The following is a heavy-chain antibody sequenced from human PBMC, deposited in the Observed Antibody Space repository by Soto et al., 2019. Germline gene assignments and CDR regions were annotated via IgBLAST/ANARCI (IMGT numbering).Heavy chain of an antibody. Sequence: PSETLSLTCAVYGGSFSCYYWSWIRQPPGKGLEWIGEINHSGSTNYNPSLKSRVTISVDTSKNQFSLKLSSVTAADTAVYYCAARXRDYVWGSYRSTTPLDYRGQGTLVTVSS. CDR1: GGSFSCYY. V-gene: IGHV4-34*01. CDR2: INHSGST. CDR3: AARXRDYVWGSYRSTTPLDY. J-gene: IGHJ4*02. D-gene: IGHD3-16*02.